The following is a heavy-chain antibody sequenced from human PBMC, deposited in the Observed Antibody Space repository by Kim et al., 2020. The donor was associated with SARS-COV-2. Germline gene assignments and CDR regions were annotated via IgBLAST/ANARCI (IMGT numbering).Heavy chain of an antibody. CDR1: GFTFSDHH. V-gene: IGHV3-72*01. CDR3: ARGPSRYTDNYNYGMDG. CDR2: IRSTAKSYTT. D-gene: IGHD2-2*02. J-gene: IGHJ6*02. Sequence: GGSLRLSCAASGFTFSDHHMEWVRQASGKGLEWVGRIRSTAKSYTTEYAASVKGKFTISRDDSNESLYMQLNSLKTEDTAVYYCARGPSRYTDNYNYGMDGWGPGATGTLSS.